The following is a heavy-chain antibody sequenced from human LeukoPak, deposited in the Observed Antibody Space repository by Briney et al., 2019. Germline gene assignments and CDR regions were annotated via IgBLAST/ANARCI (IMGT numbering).Heavy chain of an antibody. CDR1: GGSISSSSYS. CDR2: IYYSGST. Sequence: SETLSLTCTVSGGSISSSSYSWGWIRQPPGKGLEWIGSIYYSGSTYYNPSLKSRVTISVDTSKNQFSLKLSSVTAADTAVYYCARLVGSGYSYGIYDYWGQGTLVTVSS. D-gene: IGHD5-18*01. J-gene: IGHJ4*02. V-gene: IGHV4-39*01. CDR3: ARLVGSGYSYGIYDY.